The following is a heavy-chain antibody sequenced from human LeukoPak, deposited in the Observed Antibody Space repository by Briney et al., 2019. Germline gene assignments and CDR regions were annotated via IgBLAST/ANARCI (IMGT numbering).Heavy chain of an antibody. CDR1: GYTFTSYD. D-gene: IGHD3-22*01. CDR2: MNPNSGNT. Sequence: GASVKVSCKASGYTFTSYDINWVRQATGKGLEWMGWMNPNSGNTGDAQKFQGRVTMTRNTSISTAYMELSSLRSEDTAVYYCARGRYYDSSGSTTFDYWGQGTLVTVSS. V-gene: IGHV1-8*01. CDR3: ARGRYYDSSGSTTFDY. J-gene: IGHJ4*02.